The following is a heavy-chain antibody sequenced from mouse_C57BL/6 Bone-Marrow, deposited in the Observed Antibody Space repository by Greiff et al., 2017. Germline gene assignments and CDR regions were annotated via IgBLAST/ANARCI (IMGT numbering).Heavy chain of an antibody. CDR1: GYTFTNYW. V-gene: IGHV1-63*01. D-gene: IGHD1-1*01. CDR3: ARRRYYVCMDY. Sequence: VQLQQSGAELVRPGTSVKMSCKASGYTFTNYWIGWAKQRPGHGLEWIGDIYPGGGYTNYNEKFKGKATLTADKSSSTAYMQFSSLTSEDSAIYYCARRRYYVCMDYWGQGTSVTVSS. J-gene: IGHJ4*01. CDR2: IYPGGGYT.